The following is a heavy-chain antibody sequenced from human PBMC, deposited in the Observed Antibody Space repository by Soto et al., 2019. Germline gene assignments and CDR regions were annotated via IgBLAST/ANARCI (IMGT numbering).Heavy chain of an antibody. CDR2: IYHSGST. V-gene: IGHV4-30-2*01. CDR1: GGSISSGGYS. D-gene: IGHD2-2*01. Sequence: SETLSLTCAVSGGSISSGGYSWSWIRQPPGKGLEWIGYIYHSGSTYYNPSLKSRVTISVDRSKNQFSLKLSSVTAADTAVYYCARSLGYCSSPRCYGWFDPWGQGTLVTVSS. J-gene: IGHJ5*02. CDR3: ARSLGYCSSPRCYGWFDP.